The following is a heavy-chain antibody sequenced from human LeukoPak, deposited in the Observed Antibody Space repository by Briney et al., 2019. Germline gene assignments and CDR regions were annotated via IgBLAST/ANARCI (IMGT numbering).Heavy chain of an antibody. Sequence: GASVKVSCKASGYTFTSYYMHWVRQAPGQGLEWMGIINPSGGSTSYAQKFQGRVTMTRDTSTSTVYMELSSLRSEDTAVYYCARAITGKRGHDAFDIRGQGTMVTVSS. CDR2: INPSGGST. D-gene: IGHD1-20*01. CDR3: ARAITGKRGHDAFDI. V-gene: IGHV1-46*01. CDR1: GYTFTSYY. J-gene: IGHJ3*02.